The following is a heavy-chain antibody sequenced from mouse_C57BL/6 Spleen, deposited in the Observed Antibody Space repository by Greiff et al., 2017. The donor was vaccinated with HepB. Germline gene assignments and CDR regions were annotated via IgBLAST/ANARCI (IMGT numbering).Heavy chain of an antibody. J-gene: IGHJ4*01. CDR2: IYPRSGNT. V-gene: IGHV1-81*01. CDR3: ARDTTGVGADAMDY. CDR1: GYTFTSYG. D-gene: IGHD1-1*01. Sequence: VQLQQSGAELARPGASVKLSCKASGYTFTSYGISWVKQRTGQGLEWIGEIYPRSGNTYYNEKFKGKATLTADKSSSTAYMELRSLTSEDSAVYFCARDTTGVGADAMDYWGQGTSVTVSS.